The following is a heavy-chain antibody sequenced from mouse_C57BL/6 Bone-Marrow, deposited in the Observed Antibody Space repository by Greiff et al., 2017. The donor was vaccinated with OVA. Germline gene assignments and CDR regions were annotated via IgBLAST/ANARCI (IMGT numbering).Heavy chain of an antibody. J-gene: IGHJ2*01. CDR3: ARGRRWDY. V-gene: IGHV1-54*01. D-gene: IGHD2-3*01. CDR2: ITPRSGGN. Sequence: QVQLQQSGAELVRPGTSVQVSCKASGYAFTNYLIEWVKQRPGQGLEWIGVITPRSGGNHYNEKLKGKATLTADKSFSTAYMQLSSLTSEDSSVDCCARGRRWDYWGQGTTLTVSS. CDR1: GYAFTNYL.